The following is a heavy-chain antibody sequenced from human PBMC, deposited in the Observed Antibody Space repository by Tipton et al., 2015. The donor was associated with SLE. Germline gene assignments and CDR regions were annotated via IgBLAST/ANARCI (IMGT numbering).Heavy chain of an antibody. CDR3: ARAAHYDFWSGSPNFDY. J-gene: IGHJ4*02. D-gene: IGHD3-3*01. Sequence: TLSLTCTVSGGSISSYYWSWIRQPPGKGLEWIGYIYYSGSTNYNPSLKSRVTISVDTSKNQFFLKLSSVTAADTAVYYCARAAHYDFWSGSPNFDYWGQGTLVTVSS. CDR1: GGSISSYY. V-gene: IGHV4-59*01. CDR2: IYYSGST.